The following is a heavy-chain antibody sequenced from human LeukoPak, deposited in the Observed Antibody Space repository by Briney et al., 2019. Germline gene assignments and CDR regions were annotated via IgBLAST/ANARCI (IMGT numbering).Heavy chain of an antibody. CDR1: GGSISSYY. CDR3: ARDRYGYYFDY. J-gene: IGHJ4*02. Sequence: SETLSLTCTVSGGSISSYYWSWIRQPPGKGLEWIGYIYYSGSTNYNPSLKSRVTISVDTSKNQFSLKLSSVTAADTAVYYCARDRYGYYFDYWGQGTLVTVSS. V-gene: IGHV4-59*01. D-gene: IGHD4-17*01. CDR2: IYYSGST.